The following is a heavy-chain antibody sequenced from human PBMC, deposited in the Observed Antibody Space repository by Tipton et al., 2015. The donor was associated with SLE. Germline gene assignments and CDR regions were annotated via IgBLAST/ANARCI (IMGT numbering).Heavy chain of an antibody. J-gene: IGHJ3*02. D-gene: IGHD3-22*01. CDR2: ISGSGGST. CDR3: ARDDSSGPRAFDI. V-gene: IGHV3-23*01. CDR1: GFTFSSYA. Sequence: SLRLSCAASGFTFSSYAMSWVRQAPGKGLEWVSVISGSGGSTYYADSVKGRFTISRDNSKNTLYLQMNSLRAEDTAVYYCARDDSSGPRAFDIWGQGTMVTVSS.